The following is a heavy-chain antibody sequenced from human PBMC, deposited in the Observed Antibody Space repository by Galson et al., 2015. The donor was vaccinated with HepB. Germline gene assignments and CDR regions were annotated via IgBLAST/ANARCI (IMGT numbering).Heavy chain of an antibody. Sequence: QSGAEVKKPGESLKISCKGSGYSFANYWIGWVRQMPGKGLEWMGIIYPDDSDTRYTPSFQGQVTISVDKSIITAYLQWSSLKASDTAMYYCARRRSSWYGYHFDYWGQGTLVTVSS. J-gene: IGHJ4*02. CDR3: ARRRSSWYGYHFDY. V-gene: IGHV5-51*01. D-gene: IGHD3-3*01. CDR2: IYPDDSDT. CDR1: GYSFANYW.